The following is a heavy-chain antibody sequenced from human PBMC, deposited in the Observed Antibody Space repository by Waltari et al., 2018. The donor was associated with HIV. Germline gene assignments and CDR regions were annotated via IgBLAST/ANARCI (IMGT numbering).Heavy chain of an antibody. J-gene: IGHJ4*02. V-gene: IGHV1-69*04. CDR1: GGTFSSYA. CDR3: ARDLSITMVRGVLNDY. CDR2: IIPILGIA. D-gene: IGHD3-10*01. Sequence: QVQLVQPGAEVKKPGSSVKVSCKASGGTFSSYAISWVRQAPGQGLEWMGRIIPILGIANYAQKFQGRVTITADKSTSTAYMELSSLRSEDTAVYYCARDLSITMVRGVLNDYWGQGTLVTVSS.